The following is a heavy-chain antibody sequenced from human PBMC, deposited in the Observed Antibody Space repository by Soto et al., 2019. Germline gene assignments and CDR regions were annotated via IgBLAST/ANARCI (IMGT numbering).Heavy chain of an antibody. J-gene: IGHJ5*02. D-gene: IGHD1-20*01. Sequence: SETLSLTCTVSGGSVSSSSYYWGWVRQPPGKGLEWIGYVYYSGSATYNPSLKSRVTISVDKAKDQFSLKLRSVTAADTAVYYCARTNWNANWFDPWGQGTLVTVSS. CDR1: GGSVSSSSYY. CDR3: ARTNWNANWFDP. CDR2: VYYSGSA. V-gene: IGHV4-61*05.